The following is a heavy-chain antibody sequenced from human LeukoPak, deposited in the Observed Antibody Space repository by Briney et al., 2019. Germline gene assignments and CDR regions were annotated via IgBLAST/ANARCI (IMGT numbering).Heavy chain of an antibody. J-gene: IGHJ6*03. CDR3: VRDSGSGGSGAYYMDV. V-gene: IGHV4-39*07. CDR2: IYYSGRN. D-gene: IGHD3-10*01. CDR1: GGSISSTSYH. Sequence: SETLSLTCTVSGGSISSTSYHWGWIRQPPGKGLEWIGSIYYSGRNYYNTSLKSRVTISVDTSKNQFSLKLSSVTAADTAVYYCVRDSGSGGSGAYYMDVWGKGTTVTVSS.